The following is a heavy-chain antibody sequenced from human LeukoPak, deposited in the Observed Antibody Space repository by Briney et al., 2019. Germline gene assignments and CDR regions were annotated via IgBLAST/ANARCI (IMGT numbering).Heavy chain of an antibody. CDR1: GYTFTSYG. CDR2: ISDYNGNT. CDR3: ARDRSPDFWSGDYRDAFDI. D-gene: IGHD3-3*01. Sequence: GASVKVSCKASGYTFTSYGISWVRQAPGQGLEWMGWISDYNGNTNSAQKLQGRVSMTTDTSTSTAYMELRSLRSDDTAVYYCARDRSPDFWSGDYRDAFDIWGQGTMVTVSS. J-gene: IGHJ3*02. V-gene: IGHV1-18*01.